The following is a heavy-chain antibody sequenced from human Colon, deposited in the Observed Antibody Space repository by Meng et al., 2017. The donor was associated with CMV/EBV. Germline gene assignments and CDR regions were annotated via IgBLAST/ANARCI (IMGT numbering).Heavy chain of an antibody. CDR1: GFTFSNYW. Sequence: SWAASGFTFSNYWMNWVRQAPGEGLEWVANIKQDGSQKYYVDSVKGRFTISRDNARNSLYLQMNSLRAEDTAVYFCARLGAASGRYWFDPWGQGTLVTVSS. CDR2: IKQDGSQK. J-gene: IGHJ5*02. V-gene: IGHV3-7*01. D-gene: IGHD6-13*01. CDR3: ARLGAASGRYWFDP.